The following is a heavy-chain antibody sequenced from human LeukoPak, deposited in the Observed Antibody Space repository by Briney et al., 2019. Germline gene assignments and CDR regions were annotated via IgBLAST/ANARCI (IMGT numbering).Heavy chain of an antibody. Sequence: ASVKVSCKASGDTFSSYAINWVRQAPGQGPEWMGRITPFLGIANYPQKFQGRVTITADESTTTAYMELSSLRSEDTAVYYWAREACREMGVMWPRLGGQDWRYDYWGQGTLVTVSS. D-gene: IGHD3-16*01. CDR2: ITPFLGIA. V-gene: IGHV1-69*04. CDR1: GDTFSSYA. CDR3: AREACREMGVMWPRLGGQDWRYDY. J-gene: IGHJ4*02.